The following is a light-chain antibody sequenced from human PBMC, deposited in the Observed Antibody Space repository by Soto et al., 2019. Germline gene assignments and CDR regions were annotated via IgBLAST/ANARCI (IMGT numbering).Light chain of an antibody. Sequence: EIVMTQSPATLSVSPGERATLSCRASQSVRGNLAWYQQKPGQSPRLLIYGASSRATGIPARFSGSGSGTEFTLTISSLQSEDFAVYCCQQYNNWPFITFGQGTRLEIK. J-gene: IGKJ5*01. CDR2: GAS. CDR1: QSVRGN. CDR3: QQYNNWPFIT. V-gene: IGKV3-15*01.